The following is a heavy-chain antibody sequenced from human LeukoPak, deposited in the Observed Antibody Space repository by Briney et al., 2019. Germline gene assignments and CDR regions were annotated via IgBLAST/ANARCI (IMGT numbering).Heavy chain of an antibody. Sequence: PGGSLRLSCAASGFTFSSYAMSWVRQAPGKGLEWVSAISGSGGSTYYADSVKGRFTISRDNSKNTLYLQMNSLRAEDTAVYYCAKSRGYSYGRTSGYLDYWGQGTLVTVSS. CDR3: AKSRGYSYGRTSGYLDY. CDR1: GFTFSSYA. V-gene: IGHV3-23*01. CDR2: ISGSGGST. D-gene: IGHD5-18*01. J-gene: IGHJ4*02.